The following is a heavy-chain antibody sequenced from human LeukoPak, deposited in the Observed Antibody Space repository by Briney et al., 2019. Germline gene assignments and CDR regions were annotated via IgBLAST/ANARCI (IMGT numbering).Heavy chain of an antibody. CDR3: ATVVIAVAGNHYFDY. Sequence: ASVKVSCKVSGYTLTELSMHWVRQAPGKGLEWMGGFDPEDGETIYAQKFQGRVTMTEDTSTDTAYMELSGLRSEDTAVYYCATVVIAVAGNHYFDYWGQGTLVTVSS. J-gene: IGHJ4*02. D-gene: IGHD6-19*01. CDR2: FDPEDGET. V-gene: IGHV1-24*01. CDR1: GYTLTELS.